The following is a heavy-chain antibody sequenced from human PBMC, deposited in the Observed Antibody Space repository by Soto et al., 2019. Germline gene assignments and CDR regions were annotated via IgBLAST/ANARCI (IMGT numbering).Heavy chain of an antibody. D-gene: IGHD3-22*01. CDR1: GYSFGTSG. V-gene: IGHV1-18*01. Sequence: QVKLVQSGTEVKKPGASVKVSCKASGYSFGTSGISWVRQAPGQGLEWMGWISAYNGNTNYDQKLQDRATMTTDTSTNTAYLELRSLRSDDTGVYYCARAGQYYDSSGYANWGQGTLVTVSS. CDR2: ISAYNGNT. CDR3: ARAGQYYDSSGYAN. J-gene: IGHJ4*02.